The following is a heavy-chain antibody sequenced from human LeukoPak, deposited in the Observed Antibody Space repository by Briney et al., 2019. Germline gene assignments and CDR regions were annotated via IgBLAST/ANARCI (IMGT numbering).Heavy chain of an antibody. Sequence: SETLSLTCAVYGGSFSGYYWSWIRQPPGKGLEWIGEVNHSGSTNYNPSLKSRVTISVDTSKNQFSLKLSSVTAADTAVYYCARVPRKKARFDYWGQGTLVTVSS. J-gene: IGHJ4*02. CDR1: GGSFSGYY. CDR2: VNHSGST. V-gene: IGHV4-34*01. D-gene: IGHD4/OR15-4a*01. CDR3: ARVPRKKARFDY.